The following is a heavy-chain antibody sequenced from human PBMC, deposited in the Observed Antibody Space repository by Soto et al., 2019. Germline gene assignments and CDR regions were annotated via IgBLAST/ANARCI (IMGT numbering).Heavy chain of an antibody. CDR3: ALGPAAAFWYSYGMDV. CDR2: IFRVFGTA. V-gene: IGHV1-69*12. CDR1: GDTFSNYS. D-gene: IGHD2-2*01. J-gene: IGHJ6*02. Sequence: QVQLVQSGAEVKKPGSSVMVSCKASGDTFSNYSISWVRQAPGQGLEWLGGIFRVFGTATFAQKFQGRVMIRAEAPTAYMELSSLTSEDTAVYYGALGPAAAFWYSYGMDVWGQGTTVAVSS.